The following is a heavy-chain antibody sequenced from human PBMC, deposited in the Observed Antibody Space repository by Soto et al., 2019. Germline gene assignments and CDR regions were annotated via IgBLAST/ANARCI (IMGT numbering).Heavy chain of an antibody. CDR3: ARLLGYTHGHQEFFEY. CDR1: GYTFTSYG. Sequence: GASVKVSCKASGYTFTSYGISWVRQAPGQGLEWMGWISAYNGNTNYAQKLQGRVTMTTDTSTSTAYMELRSLRSDDTAMYYCARLLGYTHGHQEFFEYWGQGTPVTVSS. CDR2: ISAYNGNT. V-gene: IGHV1-18*01. D-gene: IGHD5-18*01. J-gene: IGHJ4*02.